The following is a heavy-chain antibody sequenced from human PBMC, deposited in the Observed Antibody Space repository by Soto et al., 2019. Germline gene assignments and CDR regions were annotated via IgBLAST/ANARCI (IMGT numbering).Heavy chain of an antibody. Sequence: GASVKVSCKASGYTFTSSYMHWVGQAPGQGLEWMGGINPSFGTANYAQKFQGRVTITADESTSTAYMELSSLRSEDTAVYYCARSGRARYCSGGSCYYRYWGQGTLVTVSS. CDR1: GYTFTSSY. CDR3: ARSGRARYCSGGSCYYRY. J-gene: IGHJ4*02. V-gene: IGHV1-69*13. CDR2: INPSFGTA. D-gene: IGHD2-15*01.